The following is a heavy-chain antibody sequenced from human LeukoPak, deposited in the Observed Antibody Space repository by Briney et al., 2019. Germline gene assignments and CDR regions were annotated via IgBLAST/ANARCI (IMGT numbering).Heavy chain of an antibody. CDR1: GVAISSYF. CDR2: MYYSGST. J-gene: IGHJ6*03. CDR3: ARGRGSGGSCSNYDYYYMDV. Sequence: PSETPSLTPAVSGVAISSYFWSWIGQPARQGLEWMGYMYYSGSTNYNPSLKSRVTISVDTSKNQFSLKLSSVAAADTAVYYCARGRGSGGSCSNYDYYYMDVWGKGTTVTVSS. V-gene: IGHV4-59*01. D-gene: IGHD2-15*01.